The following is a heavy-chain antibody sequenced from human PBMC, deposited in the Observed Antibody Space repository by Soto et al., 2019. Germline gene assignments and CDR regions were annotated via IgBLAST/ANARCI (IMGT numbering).Heavy chain of an antibody. CDR1: GYTFTGYY. CDR3: ARDQYSIAPLYGMDV. V-gene: IGHV1-2*04. J-gene: IGHJ6*02. Sequence: ALVKVSCKASGYTFTGYYMHWMRQAPGQGLEWTGWINPNSGGTNCAQKFQGWVTMTRDTSISTAYMELSRLRSDDTAVYYCARDQYSIAPLYGMDVWGQGTTVTVSS. D-gene: IGHD6-6*01. CDR2: INPNSGGT.